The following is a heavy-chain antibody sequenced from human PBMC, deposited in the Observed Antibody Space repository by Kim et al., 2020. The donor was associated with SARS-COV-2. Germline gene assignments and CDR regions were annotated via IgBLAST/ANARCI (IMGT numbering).Heavy chain of an antibody. Sequence: SETLSLTCTVSGGSISSYYWSWIRQPPGKGLEWIGYIYYSGSTNYNPSLKSRVTISVDTSKNQFSLKLSSVTAADTAVDYCATNGVADPFFDYWGQGTLVTVSS. V-gene: IGHV4-59*01. D-gene: IGHD2-15*01. CDR3: ATNGVADPFFDY. J-gene: IGHJ4*02. CDR2: IYYSGST. CDR1: GGSISSYY.